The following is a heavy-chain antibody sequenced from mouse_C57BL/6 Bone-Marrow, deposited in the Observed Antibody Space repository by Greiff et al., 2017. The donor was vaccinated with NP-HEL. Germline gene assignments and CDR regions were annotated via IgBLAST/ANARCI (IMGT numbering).Heavy chain of an antibody. Sequence: EVKLVESVAELVRPGASVKLSCTASGFNIKNTYMHWVKQRPEQGLEWIGRIDPANGNTKYAPKFQGKATITADTSSNTAYLQLSSLTSEDTAIYYCARSGDYGNYLFAYWGQGTLVTVSA. D-gene: IGHD2-1*01. CDR2: IDPANGNT. CDR3: ARSGDYGNYLFAY. J-gene: IGHJ3*01. CDR1: GFNIKNTY. V-gene: IGHV14-3*01.